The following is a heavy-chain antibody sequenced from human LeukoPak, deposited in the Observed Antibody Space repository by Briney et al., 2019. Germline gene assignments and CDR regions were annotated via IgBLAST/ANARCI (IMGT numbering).Heavy chain of an antibody. V-gene: IGHV3-11*01. D-gene: IGHD6-19*01. Sequence: PGRSLRLYCAASGVTFSDYYMSWIRQAPGKGLQAVSYISSSGSTIYYADSVKGRFTISRDNTKNSLYLQMNSPRAEDTAVYYCVTYHSSGPFDYWGQGTLVTVSS. CDR2: ISSSGSTI. J-gene: IGHJ4*02. CDR1: GVTFSDYY. CDR3: VTYHSSGPFDY.